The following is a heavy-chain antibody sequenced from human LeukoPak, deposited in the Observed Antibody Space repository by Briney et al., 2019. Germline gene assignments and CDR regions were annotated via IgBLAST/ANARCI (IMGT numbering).Heavy chain of an antibody. D-gene: IGHD6-13*01. CDR3: ARGIAGTGYYYYYYMDV. CDR2: IYHSGST. CDR1: GYSISSGYY. J-gene: IGHJ6*03. V-gene: IGHV4-38-2*01. Sequence: SETLSLTCAVSGYSISSGYYWGWIRQPPGKGLEWIGSIYHSGSTYYNPSLKSRVTISVDTSKNQFSLKLSSVTAADTAVYYCARGIAGTGYYYYYYMDVWGKGTTVTVSS.